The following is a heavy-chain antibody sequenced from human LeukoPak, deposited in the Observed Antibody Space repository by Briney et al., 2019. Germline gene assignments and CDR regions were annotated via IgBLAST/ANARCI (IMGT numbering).Heavy chain of an antibody. CDR1: GFTVSSNY. V-gene: IGHV3-53*01. J-gene: IGHJ4*02. D-gene: IGHD6-13*01. CDR2: IYSGGST. Sequence: GGSLRLSCAASGFTVSSNYMSWVRQAPGKGLEWVSVIYSGGSTYYADSVKGRFTISRDNSKNTLYLQMNSLRAEDTAVYYCANTHSAAHPTQFDYWGQGTLVTVSS. CDR3: ANTHSAAHPTQFDY.